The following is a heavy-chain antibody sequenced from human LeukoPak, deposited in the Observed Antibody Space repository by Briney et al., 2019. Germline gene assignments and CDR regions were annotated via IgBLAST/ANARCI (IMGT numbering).Heavy chain of an antibody. CDR2: MYTGGGT. J-gene: IGHJ3*02. CDR3: VRGRWVPEYCSRTSCPNDAFDI. V-gene: IGHV4-61*02. CDR1: GGSGSSGSYY. Sequence: PSQTLSLTCTVSGGSGSSGSYYWTWIRQPPGRGLQWIGRMYTGGGTNYNPSLRSRVTISGDTSKNQFSLKLKSVTASDTAVYYCVRGRWVPEYCSRTSCPNDAFDIWGQGTMVTVSS. D-gene: IGHD2-2*01.